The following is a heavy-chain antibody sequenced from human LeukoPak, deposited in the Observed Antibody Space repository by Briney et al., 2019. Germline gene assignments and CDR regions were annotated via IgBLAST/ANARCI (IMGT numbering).Heavy chain of an antibody. D-gene: IGHD3-10*01. CDR3: ARAPMVRGVVNWFDP. CDR1: GYSFTSYW. Sequence: GESLKISCKGSGYSFTSYWIGWVRQMPGKGLEWMGIIYPGDSDTRYSPSFQGQVTISADKSISTAYLQWSSLKASDTAMYYCARAPMVRGVVNWFDPWGQGTLVTVSP. J-gene: IGHJ5*02. V-gene: IGHV5-51*01. CDR2: IYPGDSDT.